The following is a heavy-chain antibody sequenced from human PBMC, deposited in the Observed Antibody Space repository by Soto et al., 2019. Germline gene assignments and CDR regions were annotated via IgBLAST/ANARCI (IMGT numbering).Heavy chain of an antibody. CDR1: GFTFSDYY. CDR3: ARANRYIEYQLPPYYFDY. CDR2: ISSSGSTI. Sequence: PGGSLRLSCAASGFTFSDYYMSWIRQAPGKGLEWVSYISSSGSTIYYADSVKGRFTISRDNAKNSLYLQMNSLRAEDTAVYYCARANRYIEYQLPPYYFDYWGQGTLVTVSS. V-gene: IGHV3-11*01. J-gene: IGHJ4*02. D-gene: IGHD2-2*01.